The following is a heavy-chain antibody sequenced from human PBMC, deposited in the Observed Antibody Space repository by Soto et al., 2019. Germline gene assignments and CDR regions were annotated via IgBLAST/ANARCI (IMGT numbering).Heavy chain of an antibody. CDR1: GFSLSTSGVG. Sequence: SGPTLVNPTQTLTLTCTFSGFSLSTSGVGVGWIRQPPGKALEWLALIYWDDDKRYSPSLKSRLTITKDTSKNQVVLTMTNMDPVDTATYYCAHISTSSSNWYGNFDYWGKGILVTVSS. J-gene: IGHJ4*02. V-gene: IGHV2-5*02. D-gene: IGHD6-13*01. CDR3: AHISTSSSNWYGNFDY. CDR2: IYWDDDK.